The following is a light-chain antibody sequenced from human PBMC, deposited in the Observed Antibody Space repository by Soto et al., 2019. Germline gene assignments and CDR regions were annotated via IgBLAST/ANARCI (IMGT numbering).Light chain of an antibody. Sequence: EIVMTQSPATLFVSPGERATLSCRASQSVSSNLAWYQQKPGQAPRLLIYGASTRATGIPARFSGSGSGTEFTLTISSLQPDDFATYYCQHYNSYSEAFGQGTKVDIK. CDR3: QHYNSYSEA. J-gene: IGKJ1*01. CDR2: GAS. CDR1: QSVSSN. V-gene: IGKV3-15*01.